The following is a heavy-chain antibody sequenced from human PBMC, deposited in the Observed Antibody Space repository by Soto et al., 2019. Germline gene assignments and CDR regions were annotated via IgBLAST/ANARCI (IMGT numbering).Heavy chain of an antibody. CDR3: ARGLRGYYAVDV. CDR1: GFTFNNYW. V-gene: IGHV3-74*01. Sequence: MQLVESGGGLVLPGGSLRLSCATSGFTFNNYWMHWVRQAPGKGLVWLSRVNSDESITNYADSVKGRFTISRDNARYTVYLQLNRLTTEDTAVYYCARGLRGYYAVDVWGQGATVTVSS. J-gene: IGHJ6*02. D-gene: IGHD6-13*01. CDR2: VNSDESIT.